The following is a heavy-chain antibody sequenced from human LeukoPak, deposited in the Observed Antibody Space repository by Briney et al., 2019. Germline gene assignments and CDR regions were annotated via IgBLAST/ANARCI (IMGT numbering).Heavy chain of an antibody. CDR1: GDSMNSDFYY. V-gene: IGHV4-61*02. Sequence: SETLSLTCTVPGDSMNSDFYYWSWIRQPAGKGLEWIGRISTSGSTNHNPSLKSRVTFSVDTSKDQFSLKLTSVTAADTAVYYCARDQGYDSSGYFQRNWFDPWGQGTLVTVSS. CDR2: ISTSGST. CDR3: ARDQGYDSSGYFQRNWFDP. D-gene: IGHD3-22*01. J-gene: IGHJ5*02.